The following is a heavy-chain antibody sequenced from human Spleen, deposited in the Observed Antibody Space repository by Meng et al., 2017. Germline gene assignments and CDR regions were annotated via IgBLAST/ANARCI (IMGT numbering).Heavy chain of an antibody. J-gene: IGHJ1*01. D-gene: IGHD6-13*01. V-gene: IGHV3-30*01. CDR2: ISYDGSNK. CDR3: ARRYSSSWNAEYFQH. Sequence: QVQLVESGGGVVQPGRSLRLSCAASGFTFSSYAMHWVRQAPGKGLEWVAVISYDGSNKYYADSVKGRFTISRDNSKNTLYLQMNSLRAEDTAVYYCARRYSSSWNAEYFQHWGQGTLVTVSS. CDR1: GFTFSSYA.